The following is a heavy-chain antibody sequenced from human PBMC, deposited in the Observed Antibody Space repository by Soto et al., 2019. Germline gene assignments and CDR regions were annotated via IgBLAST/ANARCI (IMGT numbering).Heavy chain of an antibody. CDR2: MNPNSGNT. CDR1: GYTFTSYD. V-gene: IGHV1-8*01. J-gene: IGHJ4*02. CDR3: ARELDPYYGGNSLSLDY. Sequence: ALVKVSCKASGYTFTSYDINWVRQATGQGLEWMGWMNPNSGNTGYAQKFQGRVTMTRNTSINTAYMELNYLRSEDTAVYFCARELDPYYGGNSLSLDYWGQGTLVTVSS. D-gene: IGHD4-17*01.